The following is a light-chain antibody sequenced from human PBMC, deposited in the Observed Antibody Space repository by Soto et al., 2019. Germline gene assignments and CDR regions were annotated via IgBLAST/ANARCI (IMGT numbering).Light chain of an antibody. Sequence: EIVMTQSPATLSVSPGERATLSCRASQSIRTTLAWYRHKPGQAPSLLIYEASTRATGIPARFSGSGSGTEFTLTISSLQSEEFVIYYCQQYDNWPFTFGHGTKLEI. CDR1: QSIRTT. J-gene: IGKJ2*01. CDR3: QQYDNWPFT. CDR2: EAS. V-gene: IGKV3-15*01.